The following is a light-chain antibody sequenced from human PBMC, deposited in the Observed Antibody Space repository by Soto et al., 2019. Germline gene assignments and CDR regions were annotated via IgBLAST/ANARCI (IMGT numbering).Light chain of an antibody. Sequence: EIVLTQSPGTLSLSPGERATLFCRASQSVSSSYLAWYQQKPGQAPRLLIYGASSRATGIPDRFSGSGSGTDFTLTIRRLEPEDFAVYYCQQYGNSWTFGQGTKVDIK. CDR3: QQYGNSWT. CDR1: QSVSSSY. J-gene: IGKJ1*01. CDR2: GAS. V-gene: IGKV3-20*01.